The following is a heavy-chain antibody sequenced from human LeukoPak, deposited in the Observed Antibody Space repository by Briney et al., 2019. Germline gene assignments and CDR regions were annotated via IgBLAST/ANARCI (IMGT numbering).Heavy chain of an antibody. V-gene: IGHV3-30*02. J-gene: IGHJ4*02. CDR1: GFSFNSHG. CDR3: AKDVMLFGALGTYFEN. CDR2: IRYDGSTK. Sequence: PGGSLRLSCVASGFSFNSHGLHWVPQAPGKGLEWVSFIRYDGSTKDYVDSVKGRFSISRDNSKNTLYLQMNTLRPEDTAVYFCAKDVMLFGALGTYFENWGQGSLVTVSS. D-gene: IGHD3-3*01.